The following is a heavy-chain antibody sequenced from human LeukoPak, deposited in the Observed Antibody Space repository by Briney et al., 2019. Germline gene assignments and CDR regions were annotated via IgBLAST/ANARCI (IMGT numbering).Heavy chain of an antibody. D-gene: IGHD3-10*01. CDR1: GGSISSYY. J-gene: IGHJ6*02. V-gene: IGHV4-59*08. CDR3: ARQEIGSFPYGMDV. Sequence: KPSETLSLTCTVSGGSISSYYWSWIRQPPGKGLEWVGYIYYSGSTNYNPSLKSRVTISVDTSKNQFSLKLSSVTAADTAVYYCARQEIGSFPYGMDVWGQGTTVTVSS. CDR2: IYYSGST.